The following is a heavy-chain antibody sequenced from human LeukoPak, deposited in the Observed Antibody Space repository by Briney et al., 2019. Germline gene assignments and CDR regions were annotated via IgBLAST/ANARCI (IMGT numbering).Heavy chain of an antibody. CDR1: GYSISSYYY. CDR2: IYHSGST. J-gene: IGHJ3*02. V-gene: IGHV4-38-2*01. Sequence: PSETLSLTCVVSGYSISSYYYWVWIRQPPGKGLEWIGSIYHSGSTYFNPSLKSRVTISVDTSKNQSSLKLTSVTAADTAVYYCARGRSPHQAVNAFDIWGQGTMVTVSS. D-gene: IGHD3-22*01. CDR3: ARGRSPHQAVNAFDI.